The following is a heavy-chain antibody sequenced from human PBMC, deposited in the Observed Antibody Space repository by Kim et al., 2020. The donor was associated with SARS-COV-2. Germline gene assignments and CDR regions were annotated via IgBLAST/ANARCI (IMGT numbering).Heavy chain of an antibody. J-gene: IGHJ6*01. CDR3: AKSTGTTYYYYYYGMDV. D-gene: IGHD2-8*02. CDR2: ISWNSGSI. Sequence: SLRLSCAASGFTFDDYAMHWVRQAPGKGLEWVSGISWNSGSIGYADSVKGRFTISRDNAKNSLYLQMNSLRAEDTALYYCAKSTGTTYYYYYYGMDVW. CDR1: GFTFDDYA. V-gene: IGHV3-9*01.